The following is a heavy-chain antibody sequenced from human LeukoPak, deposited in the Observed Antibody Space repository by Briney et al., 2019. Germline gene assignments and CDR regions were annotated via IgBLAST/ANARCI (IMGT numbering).Heavy chain of an antibody. CDR1: GFTFDDYA. J-gene: IGHJ1*01. D-gene: IGHD2-21*02. V-gene: IGHV3-9*01. CDR3: AKELSSYCGGDCYSRYFQH. Sequence: PGRSLRLSCAASGFTFDDYAMHWVRQAPGKGLEWVSGISWNSGSIGYADSVKGRFTISRDNAKNSLYLQMNSLRVEDTALYYCAKELSSYCGGDCYSRYFQHWGQGTLVTVSS. CDR2: ISWNSGSI.